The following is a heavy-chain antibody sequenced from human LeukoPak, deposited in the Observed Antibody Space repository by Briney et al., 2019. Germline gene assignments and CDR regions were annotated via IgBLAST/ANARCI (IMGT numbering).Heavy chain of an antibody. D-gene: IGHD5-12*01. Sequence: PSQTLSLTCAVSGGSLSSGGYSWSWIRQPPGKGLEWIGYIYYSGSTYYNPSLKSRVTISVDTSKNQFSLKLSSVTAADTAVYYCARVGGYSGYDSGPLLDYWGQGTLVTVSS. CDR3: ARVGGYSGYDSGPLLDY. J-gene: IGHJ4*02. CDR1: GGSLSSGGYS. CDR2: IYYSGST. V-gene: IGHV4-30-4*07.